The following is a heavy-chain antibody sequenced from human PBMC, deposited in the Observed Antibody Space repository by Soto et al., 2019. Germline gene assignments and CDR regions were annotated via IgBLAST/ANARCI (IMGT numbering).Heavy chain of an antibody. CDR3: GKSPYFHYYTIGV. CDR1: GFTFSGYA. V-gene: IGHV3-23*01. Sequence: RLSCAASGFTFSGYAMTWVRQAPGKGLEWVSSITGSGTSTYYADSVKGRFIISRDNSKNTVSLQMNSLRADDTAVYYCGKSPYFHYYTIGVCGRVTTVTGSA. CDR2: ITGSGTST. J-gene: IGHJ6*01.